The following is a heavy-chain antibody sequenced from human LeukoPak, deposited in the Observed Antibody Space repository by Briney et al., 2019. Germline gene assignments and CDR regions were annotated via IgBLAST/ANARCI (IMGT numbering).Heavy chain of an antibody. CDR1: GYTFTGYY. Sequence: ASVKVSCKASGYTFTGYYMHWVRQAPGQGLEWMGWINPNSGGTNYAQKFQGRVTMTRDTSISTVYMELSSLRSEDTAVYYCARDRSSSSWYPHFGYWGQETLVTVSS. J-gene: IGHJ4*02. CDR3: ARDRSSSSWYPHFGY. V-gene: IGHV1-2*02. D-gene: IGHD6-13*01. CDR2: INPNSGGT.